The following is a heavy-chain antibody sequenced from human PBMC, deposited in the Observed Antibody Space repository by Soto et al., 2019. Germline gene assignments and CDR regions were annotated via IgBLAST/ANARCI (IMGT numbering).Heavy chain of an antibody. CDR1: GYTFTSYA. D-gene: IGHD3-22*01. CDR2: INAGNGNT. CDR3: ARARDYDSSADYFDY. V-gene: IGHV1-3*01. Sequence: AASVKVSCKASGYTFTSYAMHWVRQAPGQRLEWMGWINAGNGNTKYSQKFQGRVTITRDTSASTAYMELSSLRSEDTAVYYCARARDYDSSADYFDYWGQGTLVTVSS. J-gene: IGHJ4*02.